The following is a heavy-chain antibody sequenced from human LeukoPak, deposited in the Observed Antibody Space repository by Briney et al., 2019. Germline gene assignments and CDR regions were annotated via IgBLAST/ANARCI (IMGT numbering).Heavy chain of an antibody. CDR2: ISAYNGNT. CDR1: GYTFTSYG. Sequence: ASVKVSCKASGYTFTSYGISWVRQAPGQGLEWMGWISAYNGNTNYAQKLQGRVTMTTDSSTSTAYMELRSLRSDDTAVYYCARVAAALNDAFDIWSQGAMVTVSS. V-gene: IGHV1-18*01. D-gene: IGHD6-13*01. J-gene: IGHJ3*02. CDR3: ARVAAALNDAFDI.